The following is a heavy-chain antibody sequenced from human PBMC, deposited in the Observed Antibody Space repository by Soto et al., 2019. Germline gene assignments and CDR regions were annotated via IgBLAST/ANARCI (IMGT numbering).Heavy chain of an antibody. V-gene: IGHV3-30*18. Sequence: GGSLRLSCAASGFTFSSYGMFWVRQAAGKGLEWVAVISYDGDSKYYGDSVKGRFTVSRDNSKNTLYLQMTSLRAEDTAVYYCAKAAAGLDYWGKGTLVTVST. CDR3: AKAAAGLDY. J-gene: IGHJ4*02. CDR1: GFTFSSYG. D-gene: IGHD6-13*01. CDR2: ISYDGDSK.